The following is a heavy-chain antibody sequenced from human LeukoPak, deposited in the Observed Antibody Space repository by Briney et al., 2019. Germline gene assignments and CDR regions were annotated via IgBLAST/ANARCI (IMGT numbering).Heavy chain of an antibody. CDR2: ISSSGGST. D-gene: IGHD3-3*01. CDR3: AKGITIFGVVRQKTYYFDY. J-gene: IGHJ4*02. Sequence: GGSLRLSCAASGFTFSSYAMSWVRQAPGKGLEWVSAISSSGGSTYYADSVKGRFTISRDNSKNTLYLQMNSLRAEDTAVYYCAKGITIFGVVRQKTYYFDYWGQGTLVTVSS. V-gene: IGHV3-23*01. CDR1: GFTFSSYA.